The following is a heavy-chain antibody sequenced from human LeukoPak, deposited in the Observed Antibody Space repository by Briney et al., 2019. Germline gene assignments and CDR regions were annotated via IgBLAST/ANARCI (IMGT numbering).Heavy chain of an antibody. CDR3: ARGDFDWLYEGFDY. CDR2: ISAYNGNT. Sequence: ASVKVSCKASGYTFTSYGISWVRQAPGQGLEWMGWISAYNGNTNYAQKLQGRVTMTTDTSTSTAYMELRSLRSDDTAVYYCARGDFDWLYEGFDYWDQGTLVTVSS. V-gene: IGHV1-18*01. D-gene: IGHD3-9*01. J-gene: IGHJ4*02. CDR1: GYTFTSYG.